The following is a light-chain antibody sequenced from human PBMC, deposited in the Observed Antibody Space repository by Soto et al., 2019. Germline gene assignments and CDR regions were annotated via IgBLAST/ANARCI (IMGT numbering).Light chain of an antibody. CDR1: QSVSYN. V-gene: IGKV3D-15*01. J-gene: IGKJ4*01. CDR3: QQYNNWPLT. CDR2: DAS. Sequence: LSCSASQSVSYNLAWYQQKPGQAPRLLIYDASTRATGIPARFSGSASGTEFTLTISSLLSEDFAVYYCQQYNNWPLTFGGGTKVDIK.